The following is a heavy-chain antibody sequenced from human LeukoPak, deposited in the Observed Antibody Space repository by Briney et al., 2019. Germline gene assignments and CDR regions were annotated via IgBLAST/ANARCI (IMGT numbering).Heavy chain of an antibody. CDR1: GYTFTAHY. Sequence: VASVKVSCKTSGYTFTAHYIHWVRQAPGQGLEWMGWISGNNDNPNYGQKFQGRFTVTSDSSTRTAYMELKRLRSDDTAVYYCARDGTSTDDYWGQGTLVTVSS. V-gene: IGHV1-18*04. J-gene: IGHJ4*02. D-gene: IGHD2-2*01. CDR2: ISGNNDNP. CDR3: ARDGTSTDDY.